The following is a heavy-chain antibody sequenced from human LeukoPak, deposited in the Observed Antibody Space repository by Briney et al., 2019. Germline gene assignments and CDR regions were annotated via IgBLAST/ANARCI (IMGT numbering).Heavy chain of an antibody. J-gene: IGHJ5*02. CDR3: ARGYDSGFDP. CDR1: GFTFSSYS. D-gene: IGHD3-22*01. V-gene: IGHV4-34*01. CDR2: INHSGST. Sequence: GSLRHSCAASGFTFSSYSMNWVRQPPGKGLEWIGEINHSGSTNYNPSLKSRVTISVDTSKNQFSLKLSSVTAADTAVYYCARGYDSGFDPWGQGTLVTVSS.